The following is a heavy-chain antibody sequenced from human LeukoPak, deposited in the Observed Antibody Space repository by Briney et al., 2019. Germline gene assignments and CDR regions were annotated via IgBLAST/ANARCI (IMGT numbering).Heavy chain of an antibody. CDR2: IKPDGTEK. J-gene: IGHJ4*02. CDR1: GFTFTDSW. CDR3: ARVRYGNYFDY. Sequence: GGSLRLSCAASGFTFTDSWMSWVRQAPGQGLGWAANIKPDGTEKYYVDSVKGRFTISRDNAKNSLYLQMNSLRAEDTAVYYCARVRYGNYFDYWGQGILVTVSS. D-gene: IGHD3-16*02. V-gene: IGHV3-7*04.